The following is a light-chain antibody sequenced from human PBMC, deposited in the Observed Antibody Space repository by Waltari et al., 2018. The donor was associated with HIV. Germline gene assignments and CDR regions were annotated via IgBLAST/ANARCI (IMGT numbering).Light chain of an antibody. Sequence: QSALTQTASVSASPGQSITISCTGINNAIGADKSVSWYQHHPGKVPKLLHYDVTNRPAGVSGRFSGSKSVNTASLTISWLQPDDEADYYCVSSTNSNIVLFGGGTKLTVL. J-gene: IGLJ2*01. V-gene: IGLV2-14*01. CDR1: NNAIGADKS. CDR3: VSSTNSNIVL. CDR2: DVT.